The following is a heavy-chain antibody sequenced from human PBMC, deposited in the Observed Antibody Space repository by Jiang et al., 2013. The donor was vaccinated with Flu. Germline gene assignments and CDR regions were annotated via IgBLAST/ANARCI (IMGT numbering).Heavy chain of an antibody. CDR2: INPSGGST. Sequence: GAEVKKPGASVKVSCKASGYTFTGYYMHWVRQAPGQGLEWMGIINPSGGSTSYAQKFQGRVTMTRDTSTSTVYMELSSLRSEDTAVYYCALQYYYDSSVIPENAFDIWGQGTMVTVSS. CDR3: ALQYYYDSSVIPENAFDI. J-gene: IGHJ3*02. CDR1: GYTFTGYY. D-gene: IGHD3-22*01. V-gene: IGHV1-46*03.